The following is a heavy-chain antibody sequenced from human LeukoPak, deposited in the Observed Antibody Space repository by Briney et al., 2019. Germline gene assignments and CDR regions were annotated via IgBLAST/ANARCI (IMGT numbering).Heavy chain of an antibody. J-gene: IGHJ3*02. CDR3: ARVYSSGWYGNAFDI. D-gene: IGHD6-19*01. CDR1: GGSITGYY. CDR2: IYYSGST. V-gene: IGHV4-59*01. Sequence: SETLSLTCTVSGGSITGYYWSWIRQPPGKGLQWIAYIYYSGSTNYNPSLKSRVTISVDTSKNQFSLKLTSVTAADTAVYYCARVYSSGWYGNAFDIWGQGTMVTVSS.